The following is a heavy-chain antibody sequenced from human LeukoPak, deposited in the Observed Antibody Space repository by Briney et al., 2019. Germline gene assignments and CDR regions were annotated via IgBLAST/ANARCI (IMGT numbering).Heavy chain of an antibody. CDR2: IYYSGRT. Sequence: SETLSLTCTVSGGSISSPSYYWGWIRQPPGKGLEWIGSIYYSGRTNYNPSLKSRVAISVDTSKNQFSLKLSSVTAADTAVYYCARQGVHGDPGFDYWGQGTLVTVSS. CDR3: ARQGVHGDPGFDY. D-gene: IGHD4-17*01. V-gene: IGHV4-39*01. J-gene: IGHJ4*02. CDR1: GGSISSPSYY.